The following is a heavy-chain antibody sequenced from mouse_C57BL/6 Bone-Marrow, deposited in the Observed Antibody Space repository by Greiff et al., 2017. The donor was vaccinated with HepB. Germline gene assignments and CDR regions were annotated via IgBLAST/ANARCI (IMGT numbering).Heavy chain of an antibody. Sequence: VQLKESGAELVRPGASVKLSCTASGFNIKDDYMHWVKQRPEQGLEWIGWIDPENGDTEYASKFQGKATIPADTSANTAYLQLSSLTSEDTAVYYCTTFYYGSSYGFAYWGQGTLVTGSA. D-gene: IGHD1-1*01. CDR1: GFNIKDDY. CDR3: TTFYYGSSYGFAY. CDR2: IDPENGDT. V-gene: IGHV14-4*01. J-gene: IGHJ3*01.